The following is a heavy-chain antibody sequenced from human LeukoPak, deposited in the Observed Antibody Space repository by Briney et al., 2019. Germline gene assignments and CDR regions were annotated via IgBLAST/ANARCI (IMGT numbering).Heavy chain of an antibody. CDR1: GYTFTSYY. D-gene: IGHD4-23*01. CDR3: ARRRPGGAFDY. CDR2: INPSGGST. V-gene: IGHV1-46*01. Sequence: ASVKVSCKASGYTFTSYYMHWVRQAPGQGLEWMGIINPSGGSTSYAQKFQGRVTMTRDTSTSTVYMELSSLRCEDTAVYYCARRRPGGAFDYWGQGTLVTVSS. J-gene: IGHJ4*02.